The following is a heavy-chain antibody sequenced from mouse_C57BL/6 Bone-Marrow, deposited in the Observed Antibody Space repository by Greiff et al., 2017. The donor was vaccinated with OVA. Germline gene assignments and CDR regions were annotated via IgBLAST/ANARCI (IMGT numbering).Heavy chain of an antibody. CDR3: ARFDYDGAWLAY. V-gene: IGHV1-55*01. CDR1: GYTFTSYW. J-gene: IGHJ3*01. CDR2: IYPGSGST. D-gene: IGHD2-4*01. Sequence: VQLQQPGAELVKPGASVKMSCKASGYTFTSYWITWVKQRPGQGLEWIGDIYPGSGSTNYNEKFKSKATLTVDTSSSTAYMQLSRLTSEDSAVYYCARFDYDGAWLAYWGQGTLVTVSA.